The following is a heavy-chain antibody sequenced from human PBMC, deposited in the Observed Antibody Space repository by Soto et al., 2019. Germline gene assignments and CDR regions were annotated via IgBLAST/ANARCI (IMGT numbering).Heavy chain of an antibody. Sequence: GGSLRLSCAASGFTFSSYAMSWVRQAPGKGLEWVSAISGSGGSTYYADSVKGRFTISRDNSKNTLYLQMNSLRAEDTAVYYCANSYYYDSSGSGGWFDPWGQGTLVTVSS. D-gene: IGHD3-22*01. CDR3: ANSYYYDSSGSGGWFDP. CDR2: ISGSGGST. J-gene: IGHJ5*02. V-gene: IGHV3-23*01. CDR1: GFTFSSYA.